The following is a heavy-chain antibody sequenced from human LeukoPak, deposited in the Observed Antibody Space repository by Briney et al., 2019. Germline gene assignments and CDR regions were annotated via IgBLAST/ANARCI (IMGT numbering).Heavy chain of an antibody. Sequence: GGSLRLSCAASGFTFSSYGMHWVRQAPGKGLEWVAVIWYDGGNKYYADSVKGRFTISRDNSKNTLYLQMNSLRAEDTAVYYCARDLSRYFDVFDYWGQGTLVTVSS. D-gene: IGHD3-9*01. J-gene: IGHJ4*02. CDR1: GFTFSSYG. CDR3: ARDLSRYFDVFDY. CDR2: IWYDGGNK. V-gene: IGHV3-33*01.